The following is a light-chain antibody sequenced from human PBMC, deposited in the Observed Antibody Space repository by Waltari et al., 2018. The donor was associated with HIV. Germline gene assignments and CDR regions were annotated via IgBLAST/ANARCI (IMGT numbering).Light chain of an antibody. CDR2: AAS. V-gene: IGKV1-39*01. CDR1: QTIRNY. J-gene: IGKJ2*01. Sequence: DIQMTQSPSSLSASVGERVTITCRASQTIRNYLNCYQQRPGIAPKLLIYAASSLQSGVASRFSGSVSGTDFTLTISSLPPEDSAIYYCQQSYDVPYTFGQGTNLEIK. CDR3: QQSYDVPYT.